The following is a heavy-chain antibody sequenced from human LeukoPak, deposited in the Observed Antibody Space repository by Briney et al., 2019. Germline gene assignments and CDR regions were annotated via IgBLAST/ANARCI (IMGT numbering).Heavy chain of an antibody. CDR2: ISSSSTI. V-gene: IGHV3-48*01. Sequence: GGSLRLSCAASGFTFSSYSMNWVRQAPGKGLEWVSYISSSSTIYYADSAKGRFTISRDNAKNSLYLQMNSLRAEDTAVYYCARSVWFGEPGPYWGQGTLVTVSS. J-gene: IGHJ4*02. CDR1: GFTFSSYS. D-gene: IGHD3-10*01. CDR3: ARSVWFGEPGPY.